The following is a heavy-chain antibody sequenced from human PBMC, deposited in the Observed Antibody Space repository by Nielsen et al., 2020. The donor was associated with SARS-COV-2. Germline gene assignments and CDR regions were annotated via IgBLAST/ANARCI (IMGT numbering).Heavy chain of an antibody. J-gene: IGHJ3*02. V-gene: IGHV3-9*01. Sequence: SLRLSCAASGFTFDDYAMHWVRQAPGKGLEWVSGISWNSGSIGYADSVKGRFTISRDNAKNSLYLQMNSLRAEDTVLYYCAKEDDYVWGSYRYGDAFDIWGQGTMVTVSS. CDR3: AKEDDYVWGSYRYGDAFDI. CDR1: GFTFDDYA. CDR2: ISWNSGSI. D-gene: IGHD3-16*02.